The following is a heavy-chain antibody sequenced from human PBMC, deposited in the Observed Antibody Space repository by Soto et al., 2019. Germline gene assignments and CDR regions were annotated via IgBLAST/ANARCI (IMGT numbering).Heavy chain of an antibody. CDR1: GGSISDQY. CDR2: IYYTGST. J-gene: IGHJ4*02. CDR3: VRHIRVVAAGVFDY. Sequence: SETLSVTCTVSGGSISDQYWSWIRQPPGKGLEWIGFIYYTGSTSYNPSHNSRVTMSVDTSKNQFSLKLSSVTAADTAVYYCVRHIRVVAAGVFDYWGQGALVTVS. D-gene: IGHD6-13*01. V-gene: IGHV4-59*08.